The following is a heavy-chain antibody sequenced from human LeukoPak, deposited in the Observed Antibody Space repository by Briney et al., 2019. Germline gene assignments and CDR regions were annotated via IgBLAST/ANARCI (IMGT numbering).Heavy chain of an antibody. J-gene: IGHJ4*02. V-gene: IGHV1-58*01. CDR2: IVVGSGNT. D-gene: IGHD4-17*01. Sequence: SVKVSCKASGFTFTSSAVQWVRQARGQRLEWIGWIVVGSGNTNYAQKFQERVTITRDMSTSTAYMELSSLRSEDTAVYYCAADTRPHDYGDYAADYWGRGTLVTISS. CDR1: GFTFTSSA. CDR3: AADTRPHDYGDYAADY.